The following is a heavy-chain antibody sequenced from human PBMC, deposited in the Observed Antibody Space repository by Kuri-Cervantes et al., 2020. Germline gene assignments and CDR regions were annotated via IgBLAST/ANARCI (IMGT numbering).Heavy chain of an antibody. D-gene: IGHD5-24*01. J-gene: IGHJ6*02. CDR2: IYSGGST. V-gene: IGHV3-53*05. CDR1: GFTVSSNY. Sequence: LSLTCAASGFTVSSNYMSWVRQAPGKRLEWVSVIYSGGSTYYADSVKGRFTISRDNSKNTLYLQMDSLRAEDMAVYYCARENGYNPSSYYYGMDVWGQGTTVTVSS. CDR3: ARENGYNPSSYYYGMDV.